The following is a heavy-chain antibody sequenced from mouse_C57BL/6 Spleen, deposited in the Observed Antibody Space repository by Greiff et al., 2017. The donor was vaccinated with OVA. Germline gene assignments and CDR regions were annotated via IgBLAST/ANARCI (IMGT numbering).Heavy chain of an antibody. D-gene: IGHD2-3*01. CDR1: GYTFTSYW. CDR3: ARGYDY. J-gene: IGHJ4*01. CDR2: IDPSDSYT. V-gene: IGHV1-69*01. Sequence: VQLQQPGAELVMPGASVKLSCKASGYTFTSYWMHWVKQRPGQGLEWIGEIDPSDSYTNYNQKFKGKSTLTVDKSSSTAYMQLSSLTSEDSAVYYCARGYDYWGQGTSVTVSS.